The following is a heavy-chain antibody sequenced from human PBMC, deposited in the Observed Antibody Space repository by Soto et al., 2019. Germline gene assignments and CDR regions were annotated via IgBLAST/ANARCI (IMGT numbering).Heavy chain of an antibody. Sequence: GGSLRLSCAASGFTFSSYAMHWVRQAPGKGLEWVAVISYDGSNKYYADSVKGRFTISRDNSKNTLYLQMNSLRAEDTAVYYCAREGRSSSWGERSAHFDYWGQGTLVTVSS. CDR1: GFTFSSYA. J-gene: IGHJ4*02. D-gene: IGHD6-13*01. V-gene: IGHV3-30-3*01. CDR2: ISYDGSNK. CDR3: AREGRSSSWGERSAHFDY.